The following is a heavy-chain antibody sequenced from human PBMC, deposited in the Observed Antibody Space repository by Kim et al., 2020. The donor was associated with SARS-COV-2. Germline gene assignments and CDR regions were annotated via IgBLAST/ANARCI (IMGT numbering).Heavy chain of an antibody. D-gene: IGHD6-19*01. V-gene: IGHV3-33*01. CDR3: ARAPKVAVAGKGIDY. J-gene: IGHJ4*02. CDR1: GFTFSSYG. Sequence: GGSLRLSCAASGFTFSSYGMHWVRQAPGKGLEWVAVIWYDGSNKYYADSVKGRFTISRDNSKNTLYLQMNSLRAEDTAVYYCARAPKVAVAGKGIDYWGQGTLVTVSS. CDR2: IWYDGSNK.